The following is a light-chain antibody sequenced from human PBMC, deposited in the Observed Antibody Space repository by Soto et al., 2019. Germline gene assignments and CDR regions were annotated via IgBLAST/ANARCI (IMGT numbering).Light chain of an antibody. Sequence: EIVLTQSPATLSLSPGERATLSCRASQSVGDYLAWYQRKPGQAPRLLIYDASNRATGIPARFSGSGSGTDFTLTISRLEPEDFAVYYFQQRFKLVTFGGGTEVEIK. CDR1: QSVGDY. V-gene: IGKV3-11*01. J-gene: IGKJ4*01. CDR3: QQRFKLVT. CDR2: DAS.